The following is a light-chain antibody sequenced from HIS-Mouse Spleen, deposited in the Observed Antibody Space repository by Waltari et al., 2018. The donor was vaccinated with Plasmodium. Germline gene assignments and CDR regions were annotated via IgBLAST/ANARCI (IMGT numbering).Light chain of an antibody. V-gene: IGKV1-8*01. CDR3: QQYYSYPYT. J-gene: IGKJ2*01. Sequence: AIWMTQSPSSFSASTGDRVTITCRVSQGISSYLAWYQQKPGKAPKLLIYAASTLQSGVPSRFSGSGSGTDFTLTISCLQSEDFATYYCQQYYSYPYTFGQGTKLEIK. CDR2: AAS. CDR1: QGISSY.